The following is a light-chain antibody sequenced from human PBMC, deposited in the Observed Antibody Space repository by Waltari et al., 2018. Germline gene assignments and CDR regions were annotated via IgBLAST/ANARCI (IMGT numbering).Light chain of an antibody. CDR2: VAS. Sequence: SCRASQSVSRFLAWYQQKPGQAPRLLIYVASTRATGIPDRFSGSGSGTDFSLTISRLEPEDVAVYYCQKYDRLPATFGQGTKVEIK. V-gene: IGKV3-20*01. CDR3: QKYDRLPAT. CDR1: QSVSRF. J-gene: IGKJ1*01.